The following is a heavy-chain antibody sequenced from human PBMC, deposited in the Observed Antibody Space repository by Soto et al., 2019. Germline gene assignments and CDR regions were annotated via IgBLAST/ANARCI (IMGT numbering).Heavy chain of an antibody. V-gene: IGHV4-4*02. CDR2: IYPSGNT. Sequence: QVQLQESGPGLVKPSGTLSLTCAVSGGSISSGNWWSWVRQPPGKGLEWMGQIYPSGNTNYNPSLKSRVTISVDKSKNHFSLKLSSVTAADTAVYYCARVVEYSSTWSGYFDYWGQGALVTVSS. D-gene: IGHD6-13*01. CDR1: GGSISSGNW. CDR3: ARVVEYSSTWSGYFDY. J-gene: IGHJ4*02.